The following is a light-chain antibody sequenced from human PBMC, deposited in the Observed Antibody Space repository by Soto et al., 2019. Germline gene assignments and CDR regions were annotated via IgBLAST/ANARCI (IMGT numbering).Light chain of an antibody. V-gene: IGLV1-44*01. J-gene: IGLJ2*01. Sequence: PGQRVTISCSGSNSNIGSNPVHWYQQFPGTAPKVLIYSNYQRPSGVPDRISGSKSGTSASLAISGLQSEDEADYYCAAWDDRLSDLLFGGGTKVTVL. CDR2: SNY. CDR3: AAWDDRLSDLL. CDR1: NSNIGSNP.